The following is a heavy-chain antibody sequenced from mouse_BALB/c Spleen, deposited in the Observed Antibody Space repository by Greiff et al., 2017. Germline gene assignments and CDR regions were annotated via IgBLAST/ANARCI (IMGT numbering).Heavy chain of an antibody. CDR1: GYTFTSYD. J-gene: IGHJ1*01. D-gene: IGHD1-1*01. V-gene: IGHV1S56*01. Sequence: QVQLQQSGAELVKPGASVKLSCKASGYTFTSYDINWVRQRPEQGLEWIGWIFPGDGSTKYNEKFKGKATLTTDKSSSTAYMQLSRLTSEDSAVSFCARPSYSGSSSWYFAVWGAGTPVTVSS. CDR3: ARPSYSGSSSWYFAV. CDR2: IFPGDGST.